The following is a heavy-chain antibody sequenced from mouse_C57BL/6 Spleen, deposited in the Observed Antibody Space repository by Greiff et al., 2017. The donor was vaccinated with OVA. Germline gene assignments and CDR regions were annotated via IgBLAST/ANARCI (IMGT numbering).Heavy chain of an antibody. CDR3: ARSAYYRGYFDV. V-gene: IGHV1-69*01. Sequence: QVQLQQPGAELVMPGASVKLSCKASGYTFTSYWMHWVKQRPGQGLEWIGEIDPSDSYTNYNQKFKGKSTLTVDKSSSTAYMQLSSLTSEDSAVYDWARSAYYRGYFDVWGTGTTVTVSS. CDR2: IDPSDSYT. D-gene: IGHD2-12*01. J-gene: IGHJ1*03. CDR1: GYTFTSYW.